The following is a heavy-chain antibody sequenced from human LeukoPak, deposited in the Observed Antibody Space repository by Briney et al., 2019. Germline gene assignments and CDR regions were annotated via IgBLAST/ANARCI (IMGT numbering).Heavy chain of an antibody. D-gene: IGHD4-17*01. V-gene: IGHV1-46*01. CDR3: AKALDYGDYDFIRGAFDY. CDR2: INPSGGST. CDR1: GYTFTSYY. Sequence: ASVKVSCKASGYTFTSYYMHWVRQAPGQGLEWMGIINPSGGSTSYAQKFQGRVTMTRDTSTSTVYMELSSLRSEDTALYYCAKALDYGDYDFIRGAFDYWGQGTLVTVSS. J-gene: IGHJ4*02.